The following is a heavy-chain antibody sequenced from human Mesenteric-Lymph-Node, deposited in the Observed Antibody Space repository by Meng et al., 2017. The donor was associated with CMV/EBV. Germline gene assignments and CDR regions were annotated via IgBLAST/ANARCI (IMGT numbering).Heavy chain of an antibody. J-gene: IGHJ6*02. V-gene: IGHV3-11*04. CDR1: GFTFSDYY. CDR2: ISSSGSTI. Sequence: GGSLRLSCAASGFTFSDYYMSWIRQAPGKGLEWVSYISSSGSTIYYADSVKGRFTISRDNAKNSLYLQMNSLRAEDTAVYYCARQGKEYYDFWSGYYAEYYYYGMDVWGQGTTVTVSS. D-gene: IGHD3-3*01. CDR3: ARQGKEYYDFWSGYYAEYYYYGMDV.